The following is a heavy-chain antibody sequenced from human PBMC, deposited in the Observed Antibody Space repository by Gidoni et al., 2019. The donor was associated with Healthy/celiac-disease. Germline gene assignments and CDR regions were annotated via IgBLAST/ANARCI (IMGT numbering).Heavy chain of an antibody. CDR1: GSSITISSSY. Sequence: QLSLQESGPGLLKPSETLSLTCTVSGSSITISSSYSAWIRQPPGKGLEWIERIYYSGSTFYNPSLKSRVTISVDTSKNQFSLKLSSVTAADTAVYYCARLRFKGSGSYYISETLYYFDYWGQGTLVTVSS. J-gene: IGHJ4*02. V-gene: IGHV4-39*01. CDR2: IYYSGST. D-gene: IGHD3-10*01. CDR3: ARLRFKGSGSYYISETLYYFDY.